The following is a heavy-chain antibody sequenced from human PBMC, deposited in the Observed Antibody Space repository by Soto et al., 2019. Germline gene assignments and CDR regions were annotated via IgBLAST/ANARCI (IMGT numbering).Heavy chain of an antibody. Sequence: SETLSLTCTVSGGSISSYYWSWIRQPPGKGLEWIGYIYYSGSTNYNPSLESRVTISVDTSKNQFSLKLSSVTAADTAVYYCARGADYIWGSYRYRGAFDIWGQGTMVTVSS. CDR2: IYYSGST. V-gene: IGHV4-59*01. D-gene: IGHD3-16*02. CDR1: GGSISSYY. J-gene: IGHJ3*02. CDR3: ARGADYIWGSYRYRGAFDI.